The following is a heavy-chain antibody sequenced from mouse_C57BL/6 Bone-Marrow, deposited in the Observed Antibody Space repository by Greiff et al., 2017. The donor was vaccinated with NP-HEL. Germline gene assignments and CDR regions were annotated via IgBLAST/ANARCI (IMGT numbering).Heavy chain of an antibody. CDR1: GFTFSDYY. Sequence: EVKLMESEGGLVQPGSSMKLSCTASGFTFSDYYMAWVRQVPEKGLEWVANINYDGSSTYYLDSLKSRFIISRDNAKNILYLQMSSLKSEDTATYYCARWGYLYYFDYWGQGTTLTVSS. V-gene: IGHV5-16*01. D-gene: IGHD5-1*01. J-gene: IGHJ2*01. CDR3: ARWGYLYYFDY. CDR2: INYDGSST.